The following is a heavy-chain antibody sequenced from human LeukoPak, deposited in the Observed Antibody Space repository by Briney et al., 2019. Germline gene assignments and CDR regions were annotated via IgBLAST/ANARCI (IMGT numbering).Heavy chain of an antibody. Sequence: ASVKVSCKASGYTFTSYGISWVRQAPGQGLEWMGWTSAYNGNTNYAQKLQGRVTMTTDTSTSTAYMELRSLRAEDTAVYYCARDRGGGYYYGSGSYYTSDYWGQGTLVTVSS. J-gene: IGHJ4*02. D-gene: IGHD3-10*01. CDR3: ARDRGGGYYYGSGSYYTSDY. V-gene: IGHV1-18*01. CDR1: GYTFTSYG. CDR2: TSAYNGNT.